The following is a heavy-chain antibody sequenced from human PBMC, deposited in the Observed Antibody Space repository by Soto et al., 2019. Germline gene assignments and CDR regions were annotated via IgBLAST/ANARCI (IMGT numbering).Heavy chain of an antibody. Sequence: SETLSLTCAVYGGSFSGYYWSWIRQPPGKGLEWIGEINHSGSTNYNPSLKSRVTISVDTSKNQFSLKLSSVTAADTAVYYCARGWGSSNYYYYYGMDVWGQGTTVTV. V-gene: IGHV4-34*01. J-gene: IGHJ6*02. CDR2: INHSGST. D-gene: IGHD7-27*01. CDR3: ARGWGSSNYYYYYGMDV. CDR1: GGSFSGYY.